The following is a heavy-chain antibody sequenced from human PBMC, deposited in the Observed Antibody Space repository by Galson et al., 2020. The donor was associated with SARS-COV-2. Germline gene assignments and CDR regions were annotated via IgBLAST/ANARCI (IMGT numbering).Heavy chain of an antibody. D-gene: IGHD4-17*01. CDR3: ARLHYGEYAPEAFDI. CDR2: ISHSGGT. Sequence: LTCAVSGTSISSGSYSWNWIRQPPGRGLEWIGYISHSGGTYYNPSLKSRVTISGDRSKNQFSLRLSSVTAADTAVYYCARLHYGEYAPEAFDIWGPGTRVTVAS. V-gene: IGHV4-30-2*01. J-gene: IGHJ3*02. CDR1: GTSISSGSYS.